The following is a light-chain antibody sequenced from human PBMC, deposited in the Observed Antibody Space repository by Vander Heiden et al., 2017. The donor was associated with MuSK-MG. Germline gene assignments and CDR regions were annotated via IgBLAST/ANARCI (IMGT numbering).Light chain of an antibody. CDR1: QSVSSY. V-gene: IGKV3-11*01. CDR2: DAS. J-gene: IGKJ2*01. Sequence: DIVLTQSPATLSLSPGERATLSCRASQSVSSYLAWYQQKPGQAPRLLIYDASNRATGIPARFSGSGSGTDFTLTISSREPEDFAVYYCQQRSNWPPNTFGQGTKLEIK. CDR3: QQRSNWPPNT.